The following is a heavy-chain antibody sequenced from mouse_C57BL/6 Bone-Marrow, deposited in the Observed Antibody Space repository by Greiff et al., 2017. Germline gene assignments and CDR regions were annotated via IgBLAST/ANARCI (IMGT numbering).Heavy chain of an antibody. V-gene: IGHV5-6*01. J-gene: IGHJ2*01. CDR3: ASLTGRFDY. CDR2: ISSGGSYT. D-gene: IGHD4-1*01. CDR1: GFTFSSYG. Sequence: EVQGVESGGDLVKPGGSLKLSCAASGFTFSSYGMSWVRQTPDKRLEWVATISSGGSYTYYPDSVKGRFTISRDNAKNTLYLQMSSLKSEDTAMYYCASLTGRFDYWGQGTTLTVSS.